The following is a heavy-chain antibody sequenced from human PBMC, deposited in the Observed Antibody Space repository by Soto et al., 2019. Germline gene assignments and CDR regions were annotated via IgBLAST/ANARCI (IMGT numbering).Heavy chain of an antibody. CDR3: ARHPVTYYYDSSGLDP. Sequence: PSETLSLTCTVSGGSSSSSSYYWGWLRQPPGKGLEWIGSIYYSGSTYYNPSLKSRVTISVDTSKNQFSLKLSSVTAADTGVYYCARHPVTYYYDSSGLDPWGQGTLVTVSS. D-gene: IGHD3-22*01. CDR1: GGSSSSSSYY. V-gene: IGHV4-39*01. J-gene: IGHJ5*02. CDR2: IYYSGST.